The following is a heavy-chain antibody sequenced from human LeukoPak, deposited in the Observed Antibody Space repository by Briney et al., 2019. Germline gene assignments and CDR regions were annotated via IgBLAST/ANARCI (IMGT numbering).Heavy chain of an antibody. J-gene: IGHJ4*02. CDR3: ARGFSDYDSSGYRPFDY. Sequence: PSETLSLTCAVSGGSFSGYYWSWIRQPPGKGLEWIGEINHSGSTNYNPSLKSRVTISVDTSKNQFSLKLSSVTAADTAVYYCARGFSDYDSSGYRPFDYWGQGTLVTVSS. V-gene: IGHV4-34*01. CDR1: GGSFSGYY. D-gene: IGHD3-22*01. CDR2: INHSGST.